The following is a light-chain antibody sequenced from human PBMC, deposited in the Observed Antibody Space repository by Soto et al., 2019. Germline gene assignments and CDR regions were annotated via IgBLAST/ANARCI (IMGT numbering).Light chain of an antibody. CDR1: SGSVSTSYY. CDR2: STD. CDR3: VLYMGSGFWV. Sequence: QTVVTQEPSFSVSPGTTVTLTCGLSSGSVSTSYYPSWYQQTPGQSPRTLIYSTDTRSSGVPDRFSGSILGNKAALTITGAQADDEADYYCVLYMGSGFWVFGGGTKVTVL. J-gene: IGLJ3*02. V-gene: IGLV8-61*01.